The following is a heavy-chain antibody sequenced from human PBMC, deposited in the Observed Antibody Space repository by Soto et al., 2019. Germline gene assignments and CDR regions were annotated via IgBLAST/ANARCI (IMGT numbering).Heavy chain of an antibody. CDR2: IYYSGST. CDR3: ARECSGGSCYSKNNWFDP. J-gene: IGHJ5*02. Sequence: LVPLSHTCSVAEGNIISYDGSWIRKQTGKGLEWIGYIYYSGSTNYNPSLKSRVTISVDTSKNQFSLKLSSVTAADTAVYYCARECSGGSCYSKNNWFDPWGQGTLVTVS. D-gene: IGHD2-15*01. V-gene: IGHV4-59*01. CDR1: EGNIISYD.